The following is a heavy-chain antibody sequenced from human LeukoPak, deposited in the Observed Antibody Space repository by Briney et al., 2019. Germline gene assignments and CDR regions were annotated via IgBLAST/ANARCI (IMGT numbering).Heavy chain of an antibody. V-gene: IGHV4-34*01. CDR3: ARVGGSGSYYPNYYYYYMDV. CDR1: GGSFSGYY. D-gene: IGHD3-10*01. CDR2: INHSGST. J-gene: IGHJ6*03. Sequence: PSETLSLTCAVYGGSFSGYYWSWIRQPPGKGLEWIGEINHSGSTNYNPSLKSRVTISVDTSKNQFSLKLSSVTAADTAVYYCARVGGSGSYYPNYYYYYMDVWGKGTTVTVSS.